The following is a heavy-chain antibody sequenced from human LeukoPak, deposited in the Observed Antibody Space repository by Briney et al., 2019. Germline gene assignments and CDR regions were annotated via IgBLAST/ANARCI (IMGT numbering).Heavy chain of an antibody. CDR3: ARDRTTVTTYYFDY. Sequence: GGSLRLSCAASGFTFSTHWMHWVRQAPGKGLVWVSRMNGDGSSTKYADSVKGRFTISRDNAKNTLYLQMNSLRAEDTAVYYCARDRTTVTTYYFDYWGQGTLVTVSS. D-gene: IGHD4-17*01. V-gene: IGHV3-74*01. CDR1: GFTFSTHW. CDR2: MNGDGSST. J-gene: IGHJ4*02.